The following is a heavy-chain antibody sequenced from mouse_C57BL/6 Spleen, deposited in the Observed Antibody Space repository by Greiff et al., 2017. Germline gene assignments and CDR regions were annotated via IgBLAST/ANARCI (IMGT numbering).Heavy chain of an antibody. J-gene: IGHJ4*01. D-gene: IGHD1-1*01. Sequence: EVKLVESGPELVKPGASVKISCKASGYSFTGYYMNWVKQSPEKSLEWIGEINPSTGGTTYNQKFKAKATLTVDKSSSTAYMQLKSLTSEDSAVYYCARGGGLYYGSSYDYAMDYWGQGTSVTVSS. CDR3: ARGGGLYYGSSYDYAMDY. V-gene: IGHV1-42*01. CDR2: INPSTGGT. CDR1: GYSFTGYY.